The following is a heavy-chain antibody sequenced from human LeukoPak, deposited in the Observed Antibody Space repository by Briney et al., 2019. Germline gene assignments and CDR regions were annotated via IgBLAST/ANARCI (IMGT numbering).Heavy chain of an antibody. J-gene: IGHJ6*04. V-gene: IGHV3-7*01. CDR2: IKHDGSEK. D-gene: IGHD3-16*01. Sequence: GGSLRLSCAASGFSFSSYWMNWVRQAPGKGLEWVANIKHDGSEKYYVDSVKGRFTISRDNAKNSLYLQMNSLRAEDTGVYYCARSFDNYYYYHMDVWGKGTTVTVSS. CDR1: GFSFSSYW. CDR3: ARSFDNYYYYHMDV.